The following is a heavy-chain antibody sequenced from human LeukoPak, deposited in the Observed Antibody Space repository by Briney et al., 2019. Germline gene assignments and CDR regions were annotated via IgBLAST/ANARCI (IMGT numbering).Heavy chain of an antibody. J-gene: IGHJ4*02. CDR3: ARHDYSNPRLDY. V-gene: IGHV4-59*08. D-gene: IGHD4-11*01. CDR1: GGSISSYY. Sequence: SETLSLTCTVSGGSISSYYWSWIRQPPGKGLEWIGYISYSGYTNYNPSLKSRVTISVDTSKNKFSLRLSSVTAADTAVYYSARHDYSNPRLDYWGQGTLVAVSS. CDR2: ISYSGYT.